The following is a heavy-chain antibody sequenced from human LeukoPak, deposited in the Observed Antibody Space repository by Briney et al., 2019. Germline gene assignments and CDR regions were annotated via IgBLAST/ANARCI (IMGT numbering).Heavy chain of an antibody. CDR2: INPNSGGT. J-gene: IGHJ6*03. V-gene: IGHV1-2*02. CDR1: GYTFTDFY. CDR3: ARGHGSYYYYMDV. D-gene: IGHD3-10*01. Sequence: ASVKVSCKASGYTFTDFYMHWVRQAPGQGLEWMGWINPNSGGTNYAQKFQGRVTMTRDTSISTAYMELSSLRSDDTAVYYCARGHGSYYYYMDVWGKGTTVTVSS.